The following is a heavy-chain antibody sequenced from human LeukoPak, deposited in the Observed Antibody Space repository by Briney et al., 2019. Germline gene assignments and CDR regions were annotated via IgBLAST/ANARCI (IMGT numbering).Heavy chain of an antibody. V-gene: IGHV4-34*01. CDR3: ARSYDILTGYYRRYYYGMDV. CDR1: GGSFSGYY. J-gene: IGHJ6*02. Sequence: SETLSLTCAVYGGSFSGYYWSWIRQPPGKGLEWIGGINHSGSTNYNPSLKSRVTISVDTSKNQFSLKLSSVTAADTAVYYCARSYDILTGYYRRYYYGMDVWGQGTTVTVSS. D-gene: IGHD3-9*01. CDR2: INHSGST.